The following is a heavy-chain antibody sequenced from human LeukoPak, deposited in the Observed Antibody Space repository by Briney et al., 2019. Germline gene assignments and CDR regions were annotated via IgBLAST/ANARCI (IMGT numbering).Heavy chain of an antibody. CDR3: ATGRDCSGGSCYSVY. Sequence: PSETLSLTCTVSGDSINNYYWSWIRQPPGKGLEWIGNINYSGSTNSNPSLKSRATISVDMSRKHFFLDLSSVTAADTAVYYCATGRDCSGGSCYSVYWGQGTLVTVSS. D-gene: IGHD2-15*01. CDR2: INYSGST. CDR1: GDSINNYY. J-gene: IGHJ4*02. V-gene: IGHV4-59*01.